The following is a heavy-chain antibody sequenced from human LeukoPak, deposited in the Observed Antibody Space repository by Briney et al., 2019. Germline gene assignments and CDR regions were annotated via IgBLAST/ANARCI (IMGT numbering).Heavy chain of an antibody. CDR1: GFTFSNYS. V-gene: IGHV3-48*01. J-gene: IGHJ4*02. D-gene: IGHD6-19*01. Sequence: GGSLRLSCAASGFTFSNYSMNWVRQAPGKGLKWVSYISSSSGTINYADSVKGRFTISRDNSKSTLLLQMNSLRAEDTAVYYCAKVRWDNSGWYYLDSWGQGTLVTVPS. CDR3: AKVRWDNSGWYYLDS. CDR2: ISSSSGTI.